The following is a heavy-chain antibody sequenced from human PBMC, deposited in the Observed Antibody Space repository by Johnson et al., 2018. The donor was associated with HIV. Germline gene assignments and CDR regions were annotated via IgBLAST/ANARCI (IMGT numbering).Heavy chain of an antibody. CDR1: GFTFSSYG. J-gene: IGHJ3*02. V-gene: IGHV3-30*18. CDR2: ISYDGSNK. CDR3: AKDLGGAHSSPRAFDI. D-gene: IGHD6-13*01. Sequence: VQLVESGGGVVQPGRSLRLSCAASGFTFSSYGMHWVRQAPGKGLEWVAVISYDGSNKYYADSVKGRFTISRDNSKNTLYLQMNSLRAEDTAVHYCAKDLGGAHSSPRAFDIWGQGTMVTVSS.